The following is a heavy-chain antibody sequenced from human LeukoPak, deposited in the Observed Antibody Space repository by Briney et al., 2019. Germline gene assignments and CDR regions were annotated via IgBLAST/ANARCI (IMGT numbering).Heavy chain of an antibody. Sequence: GASVKVSCKASGYTFTGYYMHWVRQAPGQGLEWMGRINPNSGGTYYAQKFQGRVTMTRDTSISTAYMELSRLRSDDTAVYYCARDSGNYGDYRRAFDIWGQGTMVTVSS. CDR3: ARDSGNYGDYRRAFDI. J-gene: IGHJ3*02. CDR2: INPNSGGT. D-gene: IGHD4-17*01. V-gene: IGHV1-2*06. CDR1: GYTFTGYY.